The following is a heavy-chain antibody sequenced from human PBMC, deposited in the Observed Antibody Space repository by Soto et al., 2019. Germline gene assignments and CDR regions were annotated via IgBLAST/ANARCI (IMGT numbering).Heavy chain of an antibody. V-gene: IGHV4-34*01. CDR1: GGSFSGYY. CDR3: ARVFSSRAFDI. J-gene: IGHJ3*02. CDR2: INHSGST. Sequence: SETLSLTCAVYGGSFSGYYWSWIRQPPGKGLEWIGEINHSGSTNYNPSLKSRVTISVDTSKNQFSLKLSSVIAADTAVYYCARVFSSRAFDIWGQGTMVTVSS.